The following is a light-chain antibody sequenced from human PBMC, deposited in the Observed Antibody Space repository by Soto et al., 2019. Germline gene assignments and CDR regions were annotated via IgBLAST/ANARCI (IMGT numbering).Light chain of an antibody. Sequence: QSALTQPASVSGSPGQSSTLSCPGTSSDVGSYNLVSWYQQHPGKAPKLMIYEVSKRPSGVSNRFSGSKSGNTASLTISGLQAEDEADYYCCSYAGSSTFYYVFGTGTKSPS. J-gene: IGLJ1*01. CDR3: CSYAGSSTFYYV. CDR1: SSDVGSYNL. V-gene: IGLV2-23*02. CDR2: EVS.